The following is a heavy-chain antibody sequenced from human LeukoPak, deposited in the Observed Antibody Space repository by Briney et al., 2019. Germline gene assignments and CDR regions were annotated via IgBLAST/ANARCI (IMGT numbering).Heavy chain of an antibody. D-gene: IGHD6-19*01. CDR2: INQDGSQK. J-gene: IGHJ4*02. V-gene: IGHV3-7*01. Sequence: PPGGSLRLSCAASGFTVSSNYMSWVRQAPGKGLEWVANINQDGSQKNYVDSVKGRFIISRDNAKNSLYLQMNSLRAEDTAVFYCARDNFGGWSHWYDYWGQGTLVTVSS. CDR1: GFTVSSNY. CDR3: ARDNFGGWSHWYDY.